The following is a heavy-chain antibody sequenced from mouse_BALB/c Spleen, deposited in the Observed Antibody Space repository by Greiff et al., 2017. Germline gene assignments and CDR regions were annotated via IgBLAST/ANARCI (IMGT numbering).Heavy chain of an antibody. CDR3: VRSVLYFDY. Sequence: EVKLVESGGGLVQPKGSLKLSCAASGFTFNTYAMNWVRQAPGKGLEWVARIRSKSNNYATYYADSVKDRFTISRDDSQSMLYLQMNNLKTEDTAMYYCVRSVLYFDYWGQGTTLTVSS. CDR1: GFTFNTYA. V-gene: IGHV10-1*02. J-gene: IGHJ2*01. CDR2: IRSKSNNYAT.